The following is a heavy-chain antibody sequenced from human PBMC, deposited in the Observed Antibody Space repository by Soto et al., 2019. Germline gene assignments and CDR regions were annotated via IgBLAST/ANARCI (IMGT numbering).Heavy chain of an antibody. CDR2: IWYDGTKK. V-gene: IGHV3-33*01. Sequence: PGGSLRLSCSASGFTFASYGMHWVRQAPGKGLQWVAVIWYDGTKKYYADSVKGRFTISRDNSKNKLYLQMNSLRAEDTAVYYCAREFLDSTTTETSLSPGLDYWGQGTQVTVSS. J-gene: IGHJ4*02. CDR3: AREFLDSTTTETSLSPGLDY. CDR1: GFTFASYG. D-gene: IGHD5-12*01.